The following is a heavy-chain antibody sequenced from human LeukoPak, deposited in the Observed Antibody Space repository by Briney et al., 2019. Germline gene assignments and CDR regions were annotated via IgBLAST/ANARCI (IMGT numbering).Heavy chain of an antibody. V-gene: IGHV4-38-2*01. CDR1: GYSINSAYY. CDR2: MYHSGIT. Sequence: SETLSLTCAVSGYSINSAYYWGWIRQPPGKGLEWIASMYHSGITYYNSSLKSRATISVDTSKNQFSLKLNSVTAADTSVYYCARLTPGKNWFDPWGHGTLVTVSP. CDR3: ARLTPGKNWFDP. D-gene: IGHD3-10*01. J-gene: IGHJ5*02.